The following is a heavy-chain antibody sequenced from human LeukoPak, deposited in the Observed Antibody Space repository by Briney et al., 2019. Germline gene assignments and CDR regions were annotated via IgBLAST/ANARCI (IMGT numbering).Heavy chain of an antibody. D-gene: IGHD3-10*01. V-gene: IGHV5-51*01. CDR3: ATYAGSYSKYFQH. Sequence: GESLKISCKSSGYSFTSYWISWVRQMPGKGLEWMGIIYPSDSDTRYSPSFQGQVTISADKSISTAYLQWSSLKASDTAMYFCATYAGSYSKYFQHWGQGTLVTVSS. CDR1: GYSFTSYW. J-gene: IGHJ1*01. CDR2: IYPSDSDT.